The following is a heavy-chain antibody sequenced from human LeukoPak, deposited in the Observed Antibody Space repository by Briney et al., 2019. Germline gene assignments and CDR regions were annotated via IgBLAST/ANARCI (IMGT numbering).Heavy chain of an antibody. J-gene: IGHJ4*02. CDR2: IIPILGIA. CDR1: GGTFSSYA. D-gene: IGHD3-22*01. CDR3: ARDRYYDSSGYYFTPFFDY. V-gene: IGHV1-69*04. Sequence: SVKVSCKASGGTFSSYAISWVRQAPGQGLEWMGRIIPILGIANYAQKFQGRVTITADKSTSTAYMELSSLRSEDTAVYYCARDRYYDSSGYYFTPFFDYWGQGTLVTVSS.